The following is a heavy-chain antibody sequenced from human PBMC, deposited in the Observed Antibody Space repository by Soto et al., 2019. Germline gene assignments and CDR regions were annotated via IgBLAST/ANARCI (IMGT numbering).Heavy chain of an antibody. Sequence: SVKVSCKVSGYTLTELSMHWVRQAPGKGLEWMGGIVPIVDTSTYAQKFQGRVTITADESTSTVYMELSSLRSDDTAVYYCVRVVAIPGYPDNWGQGTLVTVSS. V-gene: IGHV1-69*13. D-gene: IGHD5-12*01. CDR2: IVPIVDTS. J-gene: IGHJ4*02. CDR3: VRVVAIPGYPDN. CDR1: GYTLTELS.